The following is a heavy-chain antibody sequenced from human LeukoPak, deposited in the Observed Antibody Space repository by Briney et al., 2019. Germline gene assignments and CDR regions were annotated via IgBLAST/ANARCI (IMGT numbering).Heavy chain of an antibody. J-gene: IGHJ4*02. CDR2: ISSGGST. CDR3: ARRSYDGSGYYYVDY. V-gene: IGHV4-39*01. D-gene: IGHD3-22*01. Sequence: WVRQPPGKGLEWIGSISSGGSTHYIPSLKSRVTISVDTPKNQFSLKLSSVTAADTAVYYCARRSYDGSGYYYVDYWGQGTLVTVSS.